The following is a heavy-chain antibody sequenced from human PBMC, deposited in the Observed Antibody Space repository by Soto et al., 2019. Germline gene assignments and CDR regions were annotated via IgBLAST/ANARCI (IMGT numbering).Heavy chain of an antibody. CDR3: AKVGPHIAVAGAPYYYGMDV. J-gene: IGHJ6*02. D-gene: IGHD6-19*01. CDR2: ISYDGSNK. CDR1: GFTFSSYG. V-gene: IGHV3-30*18. Sequence: GGSLRLSCAASGFTFSSYGMHWVRQAPGKGLEWVAVISYDGSNKYYADSVKGRFTISRDNSKNTLDLQMNSLRAEDTAVYYYAKVGPHIAVAGAPYYYGMDVWGQGTTVTVSS.